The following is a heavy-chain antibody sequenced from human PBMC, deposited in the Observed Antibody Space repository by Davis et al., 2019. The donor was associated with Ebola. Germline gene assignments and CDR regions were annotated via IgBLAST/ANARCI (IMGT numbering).Heavy chain of an antibody. Sequence: ASVKVSCKASGYTFTSYGIIWVRQAPGQGLEWMGWISDYNRKTNYAQKFQGRVTMTRDTSISTVYMELSSLRYDDTADYYCARGHNYAHEYWGQGTLVTVSS. J-gene: IGHJ4*02. CDR1: GYTFTSYG. CDR2: ISDYNRKT. D-gene: IGHD4-11*01. V-gene: IGHV1-18*04. CDR3: ARGHNYAHEY.